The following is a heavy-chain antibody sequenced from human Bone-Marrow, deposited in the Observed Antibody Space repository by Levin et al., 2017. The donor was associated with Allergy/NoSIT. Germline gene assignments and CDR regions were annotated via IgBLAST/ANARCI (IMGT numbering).Heavy chain of an antibody. D-gene: IGHD5-12*01. CDR3: ARVIEGDIVATISKKPYYFDY. CDR1: GGSISSGDYY. CDR2: IYYSGST. J-gene: IGHJ4*02. Sequence: SETLSLTCTVSGGSISSGDYYWSWIRQPPGKGLEWIGYIYYSGSTYYNPSLKSRVTISVDTSKNQFSLKLSSVTAADTAVYYCARVIEGDIVATISKKPYYFDYWGQGTLVTVSS. V-gene: IGHV4-30-4*01.